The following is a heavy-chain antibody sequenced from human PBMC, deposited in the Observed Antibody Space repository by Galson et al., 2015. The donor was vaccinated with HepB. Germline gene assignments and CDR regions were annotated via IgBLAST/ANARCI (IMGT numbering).Heavy chain of an antibody. Sequence: SVKVSCKASGGTFSSYAISWVRQAPGQGLEWMGGIIPIFGTANYAQKFQGRVTITADESTSTAYMELSSLRSEDTAVYYCASGRWLQSGTFDYWGQGTLVTVSS. CDR3: ASGRWLQSGTFDY. CDR1: GGTFSSYA. D-gene: IGHD5-24*01. V-gene: IGHV1-69*13. J-gene: IGHJ4*02. CDR2: IIPIFGTA.